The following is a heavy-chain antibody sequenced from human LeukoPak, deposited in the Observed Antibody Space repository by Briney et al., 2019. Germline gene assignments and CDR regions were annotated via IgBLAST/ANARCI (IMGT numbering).Heavy chain of an antibody. V-gene: IGHV4-61*01. CDR2: FFYRGST. CDR1: GGSISSSSYY. Sequence: SETLSLTCTVSGGSISSSSYYWSWIRQPPGKGLEWVGYFFYRGSTNYNASLKSRVTISLDTSKNQFSLKLSSVTAADTAVYYCARVSEGYGGNSAFDFWGQGTLVTVSS. J-gene: IGHJ4*02. D-gene: IGHD4-23*01. CDR3: ARVSEGYGGNSAFDF.